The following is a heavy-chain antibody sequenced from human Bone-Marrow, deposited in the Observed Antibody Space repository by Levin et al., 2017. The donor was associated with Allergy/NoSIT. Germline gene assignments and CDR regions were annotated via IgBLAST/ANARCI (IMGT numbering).Heavy chain of an antibody. V-gene: IGHV3-72*01. D-gene: IGHD6-6*01. Sequence: GESLKISCVASGFIFSDYYMDWVRQAPGKGLEWVGRSRNKANSYTTVYAASVTGRFTVSRQDSNNSLFLQMNTLKTEDTAMYYCARGGSSSPYYFDLWGRGTLVTVSS. CDR3: ARGGSSSPYYFDL. J-gene: IGHJ2*01. CDR1: GFIFSDYY. CDR2: SRNKANSYTT.